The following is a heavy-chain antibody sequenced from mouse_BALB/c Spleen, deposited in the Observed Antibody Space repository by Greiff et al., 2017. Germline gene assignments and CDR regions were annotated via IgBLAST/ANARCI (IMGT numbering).Heavy chain of an antibody. CDR1: GYAFTNYL. V-gene: IGHV1-54*01. D-gene: IGHD1-1*01. CDR2: INPGSGGT. Sequence: QVQLQQSGAELVRPGTSVKVSCKASGYAFTNYLIEWVKQRPGQGLEWIGVINPGSGGTNYNEKFKGKATLTADKSSSTAYMQLSSLTSDDSAVYFCARDYYGSSYGRVDYGGQGTTLTVSS. CDR3: ARDYYGSSYGRVDY. J-gene: IGHJ2*01.